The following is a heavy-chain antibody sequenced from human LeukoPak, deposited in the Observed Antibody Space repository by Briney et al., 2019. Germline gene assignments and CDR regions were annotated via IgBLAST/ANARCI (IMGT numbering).Heavy chain of an antibody. J-gene: IGHJ3*02. CDR2: MNPNSGNT. CDR3: ARRRGKNYDFWSGFPGHDAFDI. V-gene: IGHV1-8*03. CDR1: GYTFTSYD. Sequence: ASVKVSCKASGYTFTSYDINWVRQATGQGLEWMGWMNPNSGNTGYAQKFQGRVTITRNTSISTAYMELSSLRSEDTAVYYCARRRGKNYDFWSGFPGHDAFDIWGQGTMVTVSS. D-gene: IGHD3-3*01.